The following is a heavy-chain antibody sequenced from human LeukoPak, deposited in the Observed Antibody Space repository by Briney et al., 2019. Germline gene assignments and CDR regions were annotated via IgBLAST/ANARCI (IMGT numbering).Heavy chain of an antibody. D-gene: IGHD2-15*01. Sequence: PGGSLRLSCAASGFTFSSYAMHWVRQAPGKGLEWVAVISYDGSNKYYADSVKGRFTISRDNSKNTLYLQMNSLRAEDTAVYYCARDQGDIVVVVATDRAFDIWGQGTVVTVSS. CDR3: ARDQGDIVVVVATDRAFDI. V-gene: IGHV3-30-3*01. CDR2: ISYDGSNK. J-gene: IGHJ3*02. CDR1: GFTFSSYA.